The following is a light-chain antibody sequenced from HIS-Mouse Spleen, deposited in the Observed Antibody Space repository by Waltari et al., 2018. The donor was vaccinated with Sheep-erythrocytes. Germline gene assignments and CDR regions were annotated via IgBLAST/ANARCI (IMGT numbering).Light chain of an antibody. CDR3: SSYAGSNNWV. CDR1: SSAVRVYNY. Sequence: QSALTQPPSASGSPGQSVTISCTGTSSAVRVYNYFSCYQQHPGKAPNLLIYEVSKRPSGVPDRFSGSKSGNTASLTVSGLQAEDEADYCCSSYAGSNNWVFGGGTKLTVL. V-gene: IGLV2-8*01. J-gene: IGLJ3*02. CDR2: EVS.